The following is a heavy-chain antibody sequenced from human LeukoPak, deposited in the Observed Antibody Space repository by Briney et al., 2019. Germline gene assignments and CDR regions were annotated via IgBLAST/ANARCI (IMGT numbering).Heavy chain of an antibody. CDR2: IIPIFGTA. CDR1: GGTFSSYA. D-gene: IGHD1-26*01. CDR3: AKESGRHGIGIFAYFQY. V-gene: IGHV1-69*13. J-gene: IGHJ4*02. Sequence: GASVKVSCKASGGTFSSYAISWVRQAPGQGLEWMGGIIPIFGTANYAQKFQGRVTITADESTSTAYMELSSLRSEDTAVYYCAKESGRHGIGIFAYFQYWGQGTLVTVSS.